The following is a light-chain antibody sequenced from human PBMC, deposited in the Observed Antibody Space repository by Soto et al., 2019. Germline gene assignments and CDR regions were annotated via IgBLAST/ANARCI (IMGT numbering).Light chain of an antibody. CDR2: DVI. Sequence: QSALAQPRSVSWSPGQSVTVSCSGTSSDVGPYNSVSWYQHHAGEAPTLIIYDVIERPSGVPHRFSGSKSGNTASLTISGLRAEDEADYYCCSYAGSSTWIFGTGTKVTV. CDR1: SSDVGPYNS. J-gene: IGLJ1*01. V-gene: IGLV2-11*01. CDR3: CSYAGSSTWI.